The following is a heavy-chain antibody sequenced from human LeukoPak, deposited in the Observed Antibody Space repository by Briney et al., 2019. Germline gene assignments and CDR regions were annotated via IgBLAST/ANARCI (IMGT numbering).Heavy chain of an antibody. V-gene: IGHV3-23*01. CDR2: ISGSGGST. D-gene: IGHD3-10*01. J-gene: IGHJ4*02. CDR3: AKDINPFNYYGSGRPFDY. Sequence: PGGSLRLSCAASGFTFSSYGMSWVRQAPGKGLEWVSAISGSGGSTYYADSVKGRFTISRDNSKNTLYLQMNSLRAEDTAVYYCAKDINPFNYYGSGRPFDYWGQGTLVTVSS. CDR1: GFTFSSYG.